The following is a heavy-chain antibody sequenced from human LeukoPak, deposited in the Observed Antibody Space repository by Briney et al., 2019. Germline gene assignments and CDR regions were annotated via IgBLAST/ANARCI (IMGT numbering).Heavy chain of an antibody. J-gene: IGHJ3*02. V-gene: IGHV3-9*03. CDR3: AKDLGSGNLGAFDI. D-gene: IGHD3-10*01. Sequence: GGSLRLSCAASGFTLSNYYMSWIRQAPGKGLEWVSGISWNSGSIGYADSVKGRFTISRDNAKNSLYLQMNSLRAEDMALYYCAKDLGSGNLGAFDIWGQGTMVTVSS. CDR2: ISWNSGSI. CDR1: GFTLSNYY.